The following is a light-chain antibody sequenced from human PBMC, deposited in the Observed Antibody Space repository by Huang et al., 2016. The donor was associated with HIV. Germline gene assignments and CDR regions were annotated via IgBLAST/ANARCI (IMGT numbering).Light chain of an antibody. CDR2: AGT. Sequence: DIQMTQSPSSLSASIGYRVTITCRASQNINYYLNWYQQKPGKAPKLLIYAGTALQSGGPSRFSGSGSGTEFTLNVSSLQPEDFAIYFCQQSYSDMWTFGQGTKLEIK. V-gene: IGKV1-39*01. J-gene: IGKJ1*01. CDR1: QNINYY. CDR3: QQSYSDMWT.